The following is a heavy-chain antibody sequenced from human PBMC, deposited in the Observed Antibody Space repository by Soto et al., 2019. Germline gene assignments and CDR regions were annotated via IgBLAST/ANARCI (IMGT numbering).Heavy chain of an antibody. Sequence: SETLSLTCALSVGSITIANWWPWVRQPPAGGLEWIGEISHSGITNYKASLKSRVTMSVDKTKNDVSLKLTSVTAADTAVYYCARVLRGWFDPWGQGTPVTVSS. J-gene: IGHJ5*02. CDR1: VGSITIANW. CDR2: ISHSGIT. CDR3: ARVLRGWFDP. V-gene: IGHV4-4*02.